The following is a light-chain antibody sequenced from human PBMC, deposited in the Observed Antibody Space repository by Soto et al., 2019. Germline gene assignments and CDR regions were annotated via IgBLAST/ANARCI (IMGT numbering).Light chain of an antibody. CDR2: DAS. CDR3: QQRSNWPPKIT. V-gene: IGKV3-11*01. Sequence: IVMTHSPATLSVSPWESATLSCRASQSVSSDLAWYQQKPGQAPRLLIYDASNRATGIPARFSGSGSGTDFTLTISSLEPEDFAVYYCQQRSNWPPKITFGHGTRLEIK. CDR1: QSVSSD. J-gene: IGKJ5*01.